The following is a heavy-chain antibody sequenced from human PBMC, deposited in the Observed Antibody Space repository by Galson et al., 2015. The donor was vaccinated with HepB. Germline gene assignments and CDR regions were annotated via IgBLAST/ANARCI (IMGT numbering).Heavy chain of an antibody. J-gene: IGHJ6*02. V-gene: IGHV5-10-1*01. Sequence: QSGAEVKKPGESLRIFCKGSGYGFSTYWITWVRQMPGKGLEWLGRIDPSDSHTNYSPSFQGHVTMSVDRSNNTAYLQWSSLKASDTAMYYCARDRLRLSGMDVWGQGTTVTVSS. D-gene: IGHD4/OR15-4a*01. CDR2: IDPSDSHT. CDR3: ARDRLRLSGMDV. CDR1: GYGFSTYW.